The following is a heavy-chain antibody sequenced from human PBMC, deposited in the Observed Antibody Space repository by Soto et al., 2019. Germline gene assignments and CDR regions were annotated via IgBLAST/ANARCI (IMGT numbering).Heavy chain of an antibody. Sequence: GGSLRLSCAVAGFSFTSFAMRCVRQAQGEGLEWASDINTPGSNTYNADTVKGRFTISRDNSKNIVYLQMNSLRAEDTAVYYCARGAAAAGTDWFDAWGQGTPVTVSS. J-gene: IGHJ5*02. CDR1: GFSFTSFA. CDR3: ARGAAAAGTDWFDA. V-gene: IGHV3-23*01. D-gene: IGHD6-13*01. CDR2: INTPGSNT.